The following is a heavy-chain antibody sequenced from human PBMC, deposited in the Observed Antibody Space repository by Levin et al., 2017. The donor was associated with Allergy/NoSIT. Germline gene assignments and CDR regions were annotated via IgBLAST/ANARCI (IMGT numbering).Heavy chain of an antibody. CDR3: TKGGDMDS. CDR2: ITPDGSTK. CDR1: GFTFSTYG. V-gene: IGHV3-30*18. Sequence: LSLTCAASGFTFSTYGIYWVRQAPGKGLEWVALITPDGSTKYYADSVKGRFTISRDNSKNTLYLQMDSLRVEDSATYYCTKGGDMDSWGQGTLVTVSS. D-gene: IGHD2-15*01. J-gene: IGHJ4*02.